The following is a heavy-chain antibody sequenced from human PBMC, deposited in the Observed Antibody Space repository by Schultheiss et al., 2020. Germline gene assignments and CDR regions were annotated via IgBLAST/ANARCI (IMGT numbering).Heavy chain of an antibody. CDR1: GGSISSSSYY. V-gene: IGHV4-39*07. CDR2: INHSGNT. Sequence: SQTLSLTCTVSGGSISSSSYYWGWIRQPPGKGLEWIGEINHSGNTKYNPSLKSRVTISVDTSKNQFSLKLSSVTAADTAVCYCARGDSSSWHYFDYWGQGTLVTVSS. D-gene: IGHD6-13*01. CDR3: ARGDSSSWHYFDY. J-gene: IGHJ4*02.